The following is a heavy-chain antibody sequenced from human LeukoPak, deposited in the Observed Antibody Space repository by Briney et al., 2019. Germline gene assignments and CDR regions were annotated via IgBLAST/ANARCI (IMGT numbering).Heavy chain of an antibody. J-gene: IGHJ4*02. CDR2: IIPIFGTA. D-gene: IGHD3-22*01. Sequence: ASVKVSCKASGGTFSSYAISWVRQAPGQGLEWMGRIIPIFGTANYAQKFQGRVTITTDESTSTAHMELSSLRSEDTAVYYCARDRGRYYDSSGYYYVRGYDYWGQGTLVTVSS. V-gene: IGHV1-69*05. CDR3: ARDRGRYYDSSGYYYVRGYDY. CDR1: GGTFSSYA.